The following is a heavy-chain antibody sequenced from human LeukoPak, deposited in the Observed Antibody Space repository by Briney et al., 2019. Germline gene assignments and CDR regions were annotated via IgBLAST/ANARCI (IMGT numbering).Heavy chain of an antibody. CDR1: GFTFSNYG. Sequence: GGSLRLSCAASGFTFSNYGMHWVRQAPGKGLEWVAFIRYDGSNKYYADSVKVRFTISRDNSKNTLYLQMNSLRAEDTAVYYCAKSGFLEWLFPGWFDPWGQGTLVTVSS. J-gene: IGHJ5*02. CDR2: IRYDGSNK. V-gene: IGHV3-30*02. CDR3: AKSGFLEWLFPGWFDP. D-gene: IGHD3-3*01.